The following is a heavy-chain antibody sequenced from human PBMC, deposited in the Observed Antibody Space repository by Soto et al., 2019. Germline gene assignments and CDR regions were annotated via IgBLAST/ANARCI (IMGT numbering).Heavy chain of an antibody. J-gene: IGHJ4*02. CDR2: ITGGSGAV. V-gene: IGHV3-48*03. CDR3: VGGGMSYFDY. Sequence: EVQLVESGGGLVQPGGSLRLSCAASGFTFSSYEMNWVRQAPGKGLEWVSYITGGSGAVYYADSVKGRFTISRDNAKNSLYLQMSSLRDEDTGVYFCVGGGMSYFDYWGQGALVTVSS. CDR1: GFTFSSYE. D-gene: IGHD3-16*01.